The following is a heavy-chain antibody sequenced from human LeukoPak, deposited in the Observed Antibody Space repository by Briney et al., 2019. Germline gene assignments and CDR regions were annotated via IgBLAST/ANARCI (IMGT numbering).Heavy chain of an antibody. D-gene: IGHD3-3*01. Sequence: SETLSLTCTVSGGSISSSSYYWGWIRQPPGKGLEWIGSIYYSGSTYYNPSLKSRVTISVDTSKNQFSLKLSSVTAADTAVYYCARQIAGEWLDLWGRGTLVTVSS. CDR2: IYYSGST. CDR3: ARQIAGEWLDL. CDR1: GGSISSSSYY. J-gene: IGHJ2*01. V-gene: IGHV4-39*07.